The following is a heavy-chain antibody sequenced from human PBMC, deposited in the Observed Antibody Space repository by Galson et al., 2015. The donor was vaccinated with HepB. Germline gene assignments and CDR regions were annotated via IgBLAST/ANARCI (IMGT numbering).Heavy chain of an antibody. CDR2: ISGSGGST. D-gene: IGHD3-3*01. CDR1: GFAFSSYA. CDR3: AKVGYYDFWSGSKWGAGDEKLDAFDI. J-gene: IGHJ3*02. V-gene: IGHV3-23*01. Sequence: SLRLSCAASGFAFSSYAMSWVRQAPGKGLEWVSAISGSGGSTYYADSVKGRFTISRDNSKNTLYLQMNSLRAEDTAVYYCAKVGYYDFWSGSKWGAGDEKLDAFDIWGQGTMVTVSS.